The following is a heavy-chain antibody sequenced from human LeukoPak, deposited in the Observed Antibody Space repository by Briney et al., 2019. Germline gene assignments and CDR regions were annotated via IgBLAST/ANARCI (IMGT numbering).Heavy chain of an antibody. CDR2: INHSGST. J-gene: IGHJ4*02. D-gene: IGHD4-17*01. CDR1: GRSFSGYY. V-gene: IGHV4-34*01. CDR3: ARPSDYGDWPFDY. Sequence: SETLSLTCAVYGRSFSGYYWSWIRQPPGKGLEWIGEINHSGSTNYNPSLKSRVTISVDTSKNQFSLKLSSVTAADTAVYYCARPSDYGDWPFDYWGQGTLVTASS.